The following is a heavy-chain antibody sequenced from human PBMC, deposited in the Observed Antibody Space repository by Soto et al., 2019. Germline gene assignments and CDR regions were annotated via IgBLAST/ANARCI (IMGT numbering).Heavy chain of an antibody. CDR2: MNPNTGYT. Sequence: ASVKVSCKASGYTVTGYDIHWVRQATGQGLEWMGWMNPNTGYTTNAQKFQGRVTMTTNKSISTAYMELSSLRSEDTAVYYCARPTRFYYDSSGQSACFDPWRQGTLVTVSS. J-gene: IGHJ5*02. D-gene: IGHD3-22*01. CDR3: ARPTRFYYDSSGQSACFDP. V-gene: IGHV1-8*01. CDR1: GYTVTGYD.